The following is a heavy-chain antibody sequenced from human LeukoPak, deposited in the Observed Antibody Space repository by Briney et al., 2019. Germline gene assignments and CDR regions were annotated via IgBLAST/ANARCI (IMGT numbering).Heavy chain of an antibody. CDR1: GGSISSYY. CDR2: IYYSGST. Sequence: SETLSLTCTVSGGSISSYYWSWIRQPPGKGLEWTGYIYYSGSTNYNPSLKSRVTISVDTSKNQFSLKLSSVTAADTAVYYCAREAGRGTDMDVWGKGTTVTVSS. V-gene: IGHV4-59*01. J-gene: IGHJ6*03. CDR3: AREAGRGTDMDV.